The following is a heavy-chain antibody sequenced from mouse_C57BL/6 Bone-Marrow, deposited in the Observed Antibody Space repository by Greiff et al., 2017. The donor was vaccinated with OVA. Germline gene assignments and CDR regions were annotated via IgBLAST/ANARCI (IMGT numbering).Heavy chain of an antibody. CDR1: GYTFTSYW. D-gene: IGHD2-5*01. CDR2: IYPGNSDT. CDR3: TRWDYSNFYWYFDV. J-gene: IGHJ1*03. Sequence: EVQVVESGTVLARPGASVKMSCKTSGYTFTSYWMHWVKQRPGQGLEWIGAIYPGNSDTSYNQKFKGKAKLTAVTSASTAYMEISSLTNEDSAVYYCTRWDYSNFYWYFDVWGTGTTVTVSS. V-gene: IGHV1-5*01.